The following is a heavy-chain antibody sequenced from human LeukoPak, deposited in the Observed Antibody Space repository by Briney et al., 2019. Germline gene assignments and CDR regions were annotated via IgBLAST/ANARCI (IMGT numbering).Heavy chain of an antibody. V-gene: IGHV4-59*08. CDR2: IYYSGST. CDR3: ARQNGGPWGAFDI. D-gene: IGHD7-27*01. CDR1: GGSISSYY. Sequence: SETLSLTCTASGGSISSYYWSWIRQPPGKGLEWIGYIYYSGSTNYNPSLKSRVTISVDTSKNQFSLKLSSVTAADTAVYYCARQNGGPWGAFDIWGQGTMVTVSS. J-gene: IGHJ3*02.